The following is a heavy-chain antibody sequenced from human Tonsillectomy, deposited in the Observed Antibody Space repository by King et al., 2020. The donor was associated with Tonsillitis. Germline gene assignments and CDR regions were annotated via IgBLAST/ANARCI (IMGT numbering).Heavy chain of an antibody. Sequence: QLVQSGGGLVQPGGSLRLSCAASGFTFSSYEMNWVRQAPGKGLEWVSYISSSGSTIYYAESVKGRFTISRDNAKNSLYLQMNSLRAEDTAVYYCARDRGAYYYGSGETQYWGQGTLVTVSS. CDR2: ISSSGSTI. V-gene: IGHV3-48*03. D-gene: IGHD3-10*01. CDR3: ARDRGAYYYGSGETQY. CDR1: GFTFSSYE. J-gene: IGHJ4*02.